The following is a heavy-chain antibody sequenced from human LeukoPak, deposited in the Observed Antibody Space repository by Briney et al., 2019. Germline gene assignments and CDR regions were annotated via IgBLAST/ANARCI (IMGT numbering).Heavy chain of an antibody. J-gene: IGHJ6*02. CDR3: ARSPRPSIAARPYYYYGMDV. CDR1: GFTFSDYY. Sequence: PGGSLTLSCAPSGFTFSDYYMSWIRQAPEKGLEWVSYISNSGSTIYYADSVNGRFTISMDNAKNSLYLQKTSLRAEDTAVYYCARSPRPSIAARPYYYYGMDVWGQGTTVTVSS. V-gene: IGHV3-11*01. CDR2: ISNSGSTI. D-gene: IGHD6-6*01.